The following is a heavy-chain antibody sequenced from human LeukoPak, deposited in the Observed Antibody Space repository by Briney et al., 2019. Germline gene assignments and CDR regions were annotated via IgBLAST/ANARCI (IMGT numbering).Heavy chain of an antibody. V-gene: IGHV4-61*02. D-gene: IGHD3-22*01. CDR3: ARTAGGYYLFDY. Sequence: PSETLSLTCTVSGGSIRSGSYYWNWIRQPAGKGLEWNGRMYTSGTTNYNPSLKSRVTISVDTSKNQFSLKLSSVTAADTAVYYCARTAGGYYLFDYWGQGTLVTVSS. J-gene: IGHJ4*02. CDR1: GGSIRSGSYY. CDR2: MYTSGTT.